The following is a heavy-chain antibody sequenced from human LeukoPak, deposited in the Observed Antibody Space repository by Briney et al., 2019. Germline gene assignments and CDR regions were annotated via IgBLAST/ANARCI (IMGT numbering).Heavy chain of an antibody. CDR3: ARAGYSSGWDHFDY. Sequence: GASVTVSCKASGYTFTSYGISWVRQAPGQGLEWMGWISAYNGNTNYAQKLQGRVTMTTDTSTSTAYMELRSLRSDDTAVYYCARAGYSSGWDHFDYWGQGTLVTVSS. J-gene: IGHJ4*02. CDR1: GYTFTSYG. CDR2: ISAYNGNT. D-gene: IGHD6-19*01. V-gene: IGHV1-18*01.